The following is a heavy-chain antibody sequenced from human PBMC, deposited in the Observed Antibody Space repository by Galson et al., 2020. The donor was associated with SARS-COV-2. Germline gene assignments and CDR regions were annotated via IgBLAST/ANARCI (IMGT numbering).Heavy chain of an antibody. J-gene: IGHJ6*02. CDR2: ISSSSSTI. CDR3: ATKLRSSPRYYYYYGMDV. V-gene: IGHV3-48*04. D-gene: IGHD6-13*01. Sequence: GESLKISCAASGFTFSSYSMNWVRQAPGKGLEWVSYISSSSSTIYYADSVKGRFTISRDNAKNLLYLQMNSLRAEDTAVYYCATKLRSSPRYYYYYGMDVWGQGTTVTVSS. CDR1: GFTFSSYS.